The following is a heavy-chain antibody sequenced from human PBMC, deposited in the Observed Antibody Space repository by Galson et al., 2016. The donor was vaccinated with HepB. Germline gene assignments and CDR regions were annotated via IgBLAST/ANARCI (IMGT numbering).Heavy chain of an antibody. CDR1: GISLSSNGVG. J-gene: IGHJ4*02. CDR2: VYWDDDK. Sequence: PALVKPTQTLTLTCTVSGISLSSNGVGVGWIRQSPGKALEWLALVYWDDDKRYNPSLKSRLTITKDTPKNHVVLTVTNVDPVDTGTYFCTHRRIASAGSHFDYWGKGTTVTVS. D-gene: IGHD6-13*01. V-gene: IGHV2-5*02. CDR3: THRRIASAGSHFDY.